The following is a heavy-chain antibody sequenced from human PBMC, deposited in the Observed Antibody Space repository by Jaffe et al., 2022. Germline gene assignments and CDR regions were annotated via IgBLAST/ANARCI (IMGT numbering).Heavy chain of an antibody. CDR2: IYHSGST. J-gene: IGHJ4*02. V-gene: IGHV4-4*02. D-gene: IGHD3-10*01. Sequence: QVQLQESGPGLVKPSGTLSLTCAVSGGSISSSNWWSWIRQPPGKGLEWIGEIYHSGSTNYNPSLKSRVTISVDKSKNQFSLKLTSVTAADTAVYYCARNGMVRGYPEYYFDYWGQGTLVTVSS. CDR3: ARNGMVRGYPEYYFDY. CDR1: GGSISSSNW.